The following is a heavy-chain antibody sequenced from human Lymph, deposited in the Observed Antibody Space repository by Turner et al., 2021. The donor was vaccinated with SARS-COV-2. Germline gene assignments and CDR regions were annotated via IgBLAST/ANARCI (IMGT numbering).Heavy chain of an antibody. CDR3: ARDLMEVGGMDV. D-gene: IGHD3-3*01. J-gene: IGHJ6*02. V-gene: IGHV3-53*01. Sequence: EVQLVESGGGLIQRGGSLRLYCAASGFTVRYTYMTWVRQAPGKGLEWVSVIYSGGSTYYADSVKGRFTISRDSSKNTLYLQMNSLRAEDTAVYYCARDLMEVGGMDVWGQGTTVTVSS. CDR1: GFTVRYTY. CDR2: IYSGGST.